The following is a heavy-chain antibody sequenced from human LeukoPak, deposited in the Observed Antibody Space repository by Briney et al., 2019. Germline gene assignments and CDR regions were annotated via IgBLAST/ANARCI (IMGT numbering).Heavy chain of an antibody. D-gene: IGHD1-26*01. V-gene: IGHV3-11*01. CDR1: GFTFSDHY. CDR3: ARGLRGATNAFDI. J-gene: IGHJ3*02. Sequence: VGSLRLSCAVSGFTFSDHYMSWIRQAPGKGLEWVSYISGSSSGIYSADSVRGRFTISRDNAKNSLYLQMKSLSAEDTAVYYCARGLRGATNAFDIWGQGTMVTVSS. CDR2: ISGSSSGI.